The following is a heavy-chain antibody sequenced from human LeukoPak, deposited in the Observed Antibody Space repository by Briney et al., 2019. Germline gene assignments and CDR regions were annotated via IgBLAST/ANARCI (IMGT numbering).Heavy chain of an antibody. CDR1: GYTFTSYG. CDR3: ARDPVTYYYDSSGYPSASWFDP. J-gene: IGHJ5*02. D-gene: IGHD3-22*01. CDR2: ISAYNDKT. Sequence: ASVKVSCKASGYTFTSYGIIWVRQAPGQGLEWMGWISAYNDKTNYAQKLQGRVTMTTDTSTSTAYMELRSPRSDDTAVYYCARDPVTYYYDSSGYPSASWFDPWGQGTLVTVSS. V-gene: IGHV1-18*01.